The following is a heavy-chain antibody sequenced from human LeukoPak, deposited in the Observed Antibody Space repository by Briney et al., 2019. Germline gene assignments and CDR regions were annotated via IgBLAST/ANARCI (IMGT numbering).Heavy chain of an antibody. CDR2: IYHSGST. CDR3: ARNLYCSSTSCSPGIFDY. CDR1: GGSISSGGYS. V-gene: IGHV4-30-2*01. Sequence: ASETLSLTCAVSGGSISSGGYSWSWIRQPQGKGLEWIGYIYHSGSTYYNPSLKSRVTISVDRSKNQFSLKLSSVTAADTAVYYCARNLYCSSTSCSPGIFDYWGQGTLVTVSS. D-gene: IGHD2-2*01. J-gene: IGHJ4*02.